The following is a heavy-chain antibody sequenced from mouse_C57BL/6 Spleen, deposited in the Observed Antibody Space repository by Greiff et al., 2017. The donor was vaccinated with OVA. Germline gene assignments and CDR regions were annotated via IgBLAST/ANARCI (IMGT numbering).Heavy chain of an antibody. Sequence: DVHLVESGGGLVKPGGSLKLSCAASGFTFSSYAMSWVRQTPEKRLEWVATISDGGSYTYYPDNVKGRFTISRDNAKNNLYLQMSHLKSEDTAMYYCAREGYYYAMDYRGQGTSVTVSS. V-gene: IGHV5-4*01. CDR3: AREGYYYAMDY. J-gene: IGHJ4*01. CDR1: GFTFSSYA. CDR2: ISDGGSYT.